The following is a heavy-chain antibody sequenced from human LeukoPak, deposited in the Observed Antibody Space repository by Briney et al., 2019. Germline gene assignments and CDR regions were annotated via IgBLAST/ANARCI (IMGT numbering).Heavy chain of an antibody. CDR1: GFTFSSYS. V-gene: IGHV3-21*01. J-gene: IGHJ4*02. D-gene: IGHD6-19*01. CDR3: AHSSGWALDY. Sequence: GGSLRLSCAASGFTFSSYSMNWVRQAPGKGLEWVSSISSSSSYIYYADSVKGRFTISRDNAKNSLYLKMNSLRAEDTAVYYCAHSSGWALDYWGQGTLVTVSS. CDR2: ISSSSSYI.